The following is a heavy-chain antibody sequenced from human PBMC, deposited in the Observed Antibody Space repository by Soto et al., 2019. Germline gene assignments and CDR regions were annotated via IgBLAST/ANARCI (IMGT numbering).Heavy chain of an antibody. CDR1: GFTFSDYY. Sequence: GGSLRLSCAASGFTFSDYYMSWIRQAPGKGLEWVSYISSSGSTIYYADSVKGRFTISRDNAKNSLYLQMNSLRAEDTAVYYCARDQGYCSGGSCPLGDDAFDIWGQGTMVTVSS. CDR2: ISSSGSTI. V-gene: IGHV3-11*01. J-gene: IGHJ3*02. D-gene: IGHD2-15*01. CDR3: ARDQGYCSGGSCPLGDDAFDI.